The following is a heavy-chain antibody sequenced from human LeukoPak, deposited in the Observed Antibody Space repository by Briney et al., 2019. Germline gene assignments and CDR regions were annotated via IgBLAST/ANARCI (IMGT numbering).Heavy chain of an antibody. V-gene: IGHV5-51*01. CDR3: ARHSRRSGSYIYYFDY. Sequence: GESLKISCKGSGYSFTSYWIGWVRPMPGKGMEWMGIIYPGDSDTRYSPSFQGQVTISADKSISTAYLQWSSLKASDTAMYYCARHSRRSGSYIYYFDYWGQGTLVTVSS. D-gene: IGHD1-26*01. CDR1: GYSFTSYW. CDR2: IYPGDSDT. J-gene: IGHJ4*02.